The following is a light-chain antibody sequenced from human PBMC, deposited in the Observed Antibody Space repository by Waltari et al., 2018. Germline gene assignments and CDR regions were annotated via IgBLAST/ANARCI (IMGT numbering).Light chain of an antibody. V-gene: IGKV4-1*01. CDR1: QSVFYSSKNKNN. CDR3: QQYYTTPYT. Sequence: DIVMTQSPDSLAVSLGERATINCKSSQSVFYSSKNKNNLAWYQQKPGQPPKLLIYWASTRESGVPDRFSGSGSGTDFTLTISSLQAEDVAVYYCQQYYTTPYTFGQGTKLGIK. J-gene: IGKJ2*01. CDR2: WAS.